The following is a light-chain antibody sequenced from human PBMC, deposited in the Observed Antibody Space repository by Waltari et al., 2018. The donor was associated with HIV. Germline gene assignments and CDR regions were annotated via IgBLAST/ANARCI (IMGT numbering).Light chain of an antibody. CDR3: SSYSSSITLYVV. CDR1: SSAVGGYNY. J-gene: IGLJ2*01. CDR2: EVS. V-gene: IGLV2-14*01. Sequence: QSALTQPASVSGSPGQSITISCTGTSSAVGGYNYVSWSQHHPGKAPKLMISEVSNRPSGVSNRFSGSKSGNTASLTISGLQAEDEADYYCSSYSSSITLYVVFGGGTKLTVL.